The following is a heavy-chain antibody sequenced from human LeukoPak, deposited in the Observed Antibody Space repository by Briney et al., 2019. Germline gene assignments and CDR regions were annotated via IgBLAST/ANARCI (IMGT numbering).Heavy chain of an antibody. J-gene: IGHJ3*02. D-gene: IGHD3-10*01. Sequence: ASVKVSCTASGGTFSSYAISWVRQAPGQGLEWMGRFIPIFGIANYAQKFQGRVTITADKSTSTADMELSSLRSEDTAVYYCARDRDYGSGPGIWGQRTMGTVSS. CDR1: GGTFSSYA. CDR2: FIPIFGIA. V-gene: IGHV1-69*04. CDR3: ARDRDYGSGPGI.